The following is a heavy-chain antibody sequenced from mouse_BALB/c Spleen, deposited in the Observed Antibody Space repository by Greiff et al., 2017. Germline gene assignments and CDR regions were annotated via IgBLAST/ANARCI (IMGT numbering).Heavy chain of an antibody. CDR1: GFSLTSYG. V-gene: IGHV2-9*02. D-gene: IGHD1-1*01. CDR3: AKNYYGSSRSAMDY. Sequence: VKVVESGPGLVAPSQSLSITCTVSGFSLTSYGVHWVRQPPGKGLVWLGVIWAGGSTNYNSALMSRLSISKDNSTSQVFLKMNSLQTDDTAMYYGAKNYYGSSRSAMDYWGEGTSVTVSS. CDR2: IWAGGST. J-gene: IGHJ4*01.